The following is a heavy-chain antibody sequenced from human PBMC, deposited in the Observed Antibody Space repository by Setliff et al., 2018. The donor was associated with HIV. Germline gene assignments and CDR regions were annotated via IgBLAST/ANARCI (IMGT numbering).Heavy chain of an antibody. CDR2: IHYSGST. D-gene: IGHD3-10*01. CDR3: ARDRYAGEIDY. V-gene: IGHV4-31*03. J-gene: IGHJ4*02. CDR1: GASINSGNYY. Sequence: PSETLSLTCTVSGASINSGNYYWSWIRQHPGKGMEWIGYIHYSGSTRYNPSLKSRVTISIDTSKKQFSLKMTSVTAADTARYYCARDRYAGEIDYWGQGTLVTVSS.